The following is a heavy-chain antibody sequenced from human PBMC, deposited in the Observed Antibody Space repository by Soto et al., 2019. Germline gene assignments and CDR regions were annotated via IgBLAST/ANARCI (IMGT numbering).Heavy chain of an antibody. CDR2: ISYDGDNK. D-gene: IGHD1-1*01. J-gene: IGHJ6*02. Sequence: QVQLVESGGGVVQPGRSLRLSCAASGFTFSYHALNWVRQAPGKGLEWVAVISYDGDNKYIAESVKGRFTISRDNSENTVSLQMNSLRTEDTAMYFCARATTTSAFSAMDVWGQGTTVTVSS. V-gene: IGHV3-30-3*01. CDR1: GFTFSYHA. CDR3: ARATTTSAFSAMDV.